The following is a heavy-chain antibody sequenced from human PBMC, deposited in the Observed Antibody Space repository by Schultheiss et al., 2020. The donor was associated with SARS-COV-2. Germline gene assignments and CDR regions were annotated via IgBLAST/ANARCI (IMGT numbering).Heavy chain of an antibody. CDR3: AKASSDFWSANFDY. J-gene: IGHJ4*02. CDR2: ISGSGGST. D-gene: IGHD3-3*01. Sequence: GESLKISCAASGFTFSSYAMSWVRQAPGKGLEWVSAISGSGGSTYYAASVKGRITISRDNSKNTLYLQMNSLRAEDTAVYYCAKASSDFWSANFDYWGQGTLVTVSS. V-gene: IGHV3-23*01. CDR1: GFTFSSYA.